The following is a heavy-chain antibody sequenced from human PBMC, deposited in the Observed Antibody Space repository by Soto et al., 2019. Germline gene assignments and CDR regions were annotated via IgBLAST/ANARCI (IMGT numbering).Heavy chain of an antibody. CDR2: INHSGST. D-gene: IGHD3-10*01. V-gene: IGHV4-34*01. CDR3: ARGYGSGSYYIRWFDP. CDR1: GGSFSGYY. J-gene: IGHJ5*02. Sequence: SETLSLTCAVYGGSFSGYYWSWIRQPPGKGLEWIGEINHSGSTNYNPSLKSRVTISVDTSKNQFSLKLSSVTAADTAVYYCARGYGSGSYYIRWFDPWDQGTLVTVSS.